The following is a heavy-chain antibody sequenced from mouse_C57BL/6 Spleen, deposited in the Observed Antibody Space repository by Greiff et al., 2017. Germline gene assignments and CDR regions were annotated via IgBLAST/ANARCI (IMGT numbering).Heavy chain of an antibody. V-gene: IGHV1-26*01. J-gene: IGHJ4*01. Sequence: VQLQQSGPELVKPGASVKISCKASGYTFTDYYMNWVKQSHGKSLEWIGDINPNNGGTSYNQKFKGKATLTVDKSSSTAYMELRSLTSEDSAVYYCARVYDGYLYYAMDYWGQGTSVTDSS. CDR2: INPNNGGT. D-gene: IGHD2-3*01. CDR1: GYTFTDYY. CDR3: ARVYDGYLYYAMDY.